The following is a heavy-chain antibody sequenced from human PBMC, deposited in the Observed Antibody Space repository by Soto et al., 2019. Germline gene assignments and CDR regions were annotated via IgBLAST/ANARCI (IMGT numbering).Heavy chain of an antibody. J-gene: IGHJ4*02. V-gene: IGHV4-34*01. CDR3: ARGVATIRD. CDR2: INISGIT. CDR1: GGSFGDHT. D-gene: IGHD5-12*01. Sequence: KASETLSLTCTVNGGSFGDHTWSWIRQPPGKRLEWVGEINISGITNYNPSLKSRVTISVDTSKNEFSLKLTSVTAADAAVYFCARGVATIRDWGQGTLVTVSS.